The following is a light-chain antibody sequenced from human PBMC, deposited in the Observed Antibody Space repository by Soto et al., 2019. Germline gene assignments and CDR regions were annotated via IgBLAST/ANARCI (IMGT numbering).Light chain of an antibody. Sequence: EIVLTQSPGTLSLSPGERATLSCRASQSVSSSYLAWYQQKPGQAPRLLIYGASSRATGIPARFSGSGSGTDFTLTISSLEPEDSAVYYCQQHLGRHTFGQGTKVDIK. J-gene: IGKJ1*01. CDR2: GAS. CDR3: QQHLGRHT. V-gene: IGKV3-20*01. CDR1: QSVSSSY.